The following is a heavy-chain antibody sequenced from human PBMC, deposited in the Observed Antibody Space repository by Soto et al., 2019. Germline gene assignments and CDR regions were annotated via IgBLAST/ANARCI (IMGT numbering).Heavy chain of an antibody. CDR1: GFTFDYYA. Sequence: PGGSLRLSCAASGFTFDYYAMHWDRQSPGKGLEWVSGISWNSGSIGYADSVKGRFTISRDNAKNSLYLQMNSLRAEDTALYYCAKDTRREGSSWYGEDYYYGMDVWGQGPTVTVSS. D-gene: IGHD6-13*01. J-gene: IGHJ6*02. CDR3: AKDTRREGSSWYGEDYYYGMDV. V-gene: IGHV3-9*01. CDR2: ISWNSGSI.